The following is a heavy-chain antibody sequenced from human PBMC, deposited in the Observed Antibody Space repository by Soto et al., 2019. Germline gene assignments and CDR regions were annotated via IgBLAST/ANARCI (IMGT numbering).Heavy chain of an antibody. Sequence: SETLSLTCAVYGGSFSGYYWTWIRQPPGTGLEWIGYIYHSGSTYYNPSLKSRVTISVDRSKNQFSLKLSSVTAADTAVYYCARGNVVAIDYWGQGTLVTVSS. V-gene: IGHV4-34*01. D-gene: IGHD2-21*01. J-gene: IGHJ4*02. CDR1: GGSFSGYY. CDR2: IYHSGST. CDR3: ARGNVVAIDY.